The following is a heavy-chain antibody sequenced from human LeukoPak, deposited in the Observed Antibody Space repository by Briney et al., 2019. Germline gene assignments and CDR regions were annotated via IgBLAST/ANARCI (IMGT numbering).Heavy chain of an antibody. V-gene: IGHV3-7*01. Sequence: GVSLRLSCAASGFTFSRYWMSWARQAPGKGLEWVANIKQDGSEKYHVDSVKGRFTISRDNAKNSLYLQMNSLRAEDTAVYYCAKIADYGDYAEYWGQGTLVTVSS. J-gene: IGHJ4*02. CDR3: AKIADYGDYAEY. D-gene: IGHD4-17*01. CDR1: GFTFSRYW. CDR2: IKQDGSEK.